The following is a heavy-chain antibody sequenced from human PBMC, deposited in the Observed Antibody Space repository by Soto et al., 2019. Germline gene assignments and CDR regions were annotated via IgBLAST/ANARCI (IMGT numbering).Heavy chain of an antibody. J-gene: IGHJ4*02. V-gene: IGHV4-4*02. CDR1: GGSISSSNW. CDR3: ARSPDYGDYDDD. Sequence: QVQLQESGPGLVKPSGTLSLTCAVSGGSISSSNWWSWVRQPPGKGLEGIGEIYHSGSTNYNPSLTSRVTRSVDKAKNQFSLKLSSVTAADTAVYYCARSPDYGDYDDDWGQGTLVTVSS. CDR2: IYHSGST. D-gene: IGHD4-17*01.